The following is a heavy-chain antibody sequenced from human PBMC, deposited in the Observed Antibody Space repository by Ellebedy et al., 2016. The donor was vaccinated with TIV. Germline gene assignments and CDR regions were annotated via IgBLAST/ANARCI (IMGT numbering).Heavy chain of an antibody. CDR1: GGTFSSYP. V-gene: IGHV1-69*04. CDR3: ARDQGWAVAGTTRFDC. J-gene: IGHJ4*02. CDR2: IITILGIP. D-gene: IGHD6-19*01. Sequence: AASVKVSCKASGGTFSSYPISWVRQAPGQGLEWMGRIITILGIPNYAQRFQGRVTITADKSTSIAYMELSSLRSEDTAVYYCARDQGWAVAGTTRFDCWGQGTLVTVSS.